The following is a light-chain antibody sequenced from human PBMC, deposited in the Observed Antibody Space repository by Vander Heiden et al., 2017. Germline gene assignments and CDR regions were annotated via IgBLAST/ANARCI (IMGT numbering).Light chain of an antibody. CDR1: QSVSSN. CDR2: GAS. J-gene: IGKJ1*01. V-gene: IGKV3-15*01. Sequence: ILVTQSPASLSLSPGERATLSFRASQSVSSNLAWYQQKPGQAPRLLIYGASTRATGIPARFSGSGSGTEFTLTISSLQSEDFALYYCQQYNNWPRTFGQGTKVEIK. CDR3: QQYNNWPRT.